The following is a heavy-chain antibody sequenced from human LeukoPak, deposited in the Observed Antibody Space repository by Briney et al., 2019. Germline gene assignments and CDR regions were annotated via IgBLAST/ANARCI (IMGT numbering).Heavy chain of an antibody. CDR3: ARLAAAGPNDYGMDV. J-gene: IGHJ6*02. Sequence: SETLSLTCTVSGGSISSSSYYWSWIRQPPGKGLEWIGYIYYSGSTNYNPSLKSRVTISVDTSKNQFSLKLSSVTAADTAVYYCARLAAAGPNDYGMDVWGQGTTVTVSS. D-gene: IGHD6-13*01. CDR1: GGSISSSSYY. CDR2: IYYSGST. V-gene: IGHV4-61*01.